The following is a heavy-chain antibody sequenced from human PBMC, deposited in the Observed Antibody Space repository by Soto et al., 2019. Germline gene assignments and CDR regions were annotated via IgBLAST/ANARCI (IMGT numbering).Heavy chain of an antibody. CDR2: IYATETT. V-gene: IGHV4-4*07. J-gene: IGHJ5*02. D-gene: IGHD1-1*01. CDR1: GASISGYY. CDR3: VRDGTKTLRDWFDP. Sequence: PSETLSLTCTVSGASISGYYWSWIRKSAGKGLEWIGRIYATETTDYNPSLKSRVMMSVDTSKKQFSLRLRSVTAADTAVYYCVRDGTKTLRDWFDPWGQGISVTVS.